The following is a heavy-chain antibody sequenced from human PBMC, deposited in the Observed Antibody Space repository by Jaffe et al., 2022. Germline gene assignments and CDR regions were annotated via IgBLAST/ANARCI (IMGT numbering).Heavy chain of an antibody. CDR2: INPSGGST. V-gene: IGHV1-46*03. Sequence: QVQLVQSGAEVKKPGASVKVSCKASGYTFTSYYMHWVRQAPGQGLEWMGIINPSGGSTSYAQKFQGRVTMTRDTSTSTVYMELSSLRSEDTAVYYCAKGRGVVSYYYYYMDVWGKGTTVTVSS. CDR3: AKGRGVVSYYYYYMDV. CDR1: GYTFTSYY. D-gene: IGHD3-10*01. J-gene: IGHJ6*03.